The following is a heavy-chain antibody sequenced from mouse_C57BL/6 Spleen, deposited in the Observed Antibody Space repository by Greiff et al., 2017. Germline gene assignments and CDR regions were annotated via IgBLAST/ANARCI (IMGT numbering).Heavy chain of an antibody. J-gene: IGHJ3*01. V-gene: IGHV5-4*01. CDR1: GFTFSSYA. CDR2: ISDGGSYT. Sequence: EVQLVESGGGLVKPGGSLKLSCAASGFTFSSYAMSWVRQTPEKRLEWVATISDGGSYTYYPDNVKGRFTISRDNAKNNLYLQMSHLKSEDTAMYYWAYGSSWFAYWGQGTLVTVSA. CDR3: AYGSSWFAY. D-gene: IGHD1-1*01.